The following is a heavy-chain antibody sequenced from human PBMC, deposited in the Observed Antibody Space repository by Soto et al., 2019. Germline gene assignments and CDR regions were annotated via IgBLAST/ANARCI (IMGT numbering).Heavy chain of an antibody. Sequence: SETLSLTCAVSGYSISSGYYWGWIRQPPGKGLEWIGSIYHSGSTYYNPSLKSRVTMSVDTSKNQFSLKLSSVTAADTAVYYCARVGYYGMDVWGQGTTVTVSS. CDR3: ARVGYYGMDV. CDR1: GYSISSGYY. CDR2: IYHSGST. V-gene: IGHV4-38-2*01. J-gene: IGHJ6*02.